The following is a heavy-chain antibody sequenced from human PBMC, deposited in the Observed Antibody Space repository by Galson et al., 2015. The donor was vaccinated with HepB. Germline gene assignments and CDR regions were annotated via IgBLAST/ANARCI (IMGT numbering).Heavy chain of an antibody. CDR2: ISYDGSDK. V-gene: IGHV3-30*03. Sequence: SLRLSCAASGFTFSNYGMHWVRQAPGKGLEWVTVISYDGSDKDYADSVKGRFTISRDNSKNTLYLQMNSLRVEDTAVYYCASLDDFDIWGQGTLVTVSS. CDR1: GFTFSNYG. J-gene: IGHJ3*02. CDR3: ASLDDFDI.